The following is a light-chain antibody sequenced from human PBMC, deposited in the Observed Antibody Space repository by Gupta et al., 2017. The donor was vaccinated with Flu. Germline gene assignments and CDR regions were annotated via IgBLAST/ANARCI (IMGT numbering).Light chain of an antibody. CDR1: SSNIGNNY. Sequence: KVTISCSGSSSNIGNNYVYWYQQLPGTAPKLLIYDNNKRPSGIPDRFSGSRSGTSATLGITGLQTGDEADYYCGTWDSSLSAWMFGGGTKLTVL. CDR3: GTWDSSLSAWM. V-gene: IGLV1-51*01. J-gene: IGLJ3*02. CDR2: DNN.